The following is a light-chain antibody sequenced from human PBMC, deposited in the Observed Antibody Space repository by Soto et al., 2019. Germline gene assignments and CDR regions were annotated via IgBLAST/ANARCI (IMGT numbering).Light chain of an antibody. CDR1: SSNIGAGFD. J-gene: IGLJ2*01. Sequence: QSVLTQPPSVSGAPGQRVTISCTGSSSNIGAGFDVHWYQQLPVAAPKLLISGNNNRPSGVPDRFSGSKSGTSASLAITGLQAEDDADYYCQSYDSSLIALVFGGGTKLTVL. V-gene: IGLV1-40*01. CDR3: QSYDSSLIALV. CDR2: GNN.